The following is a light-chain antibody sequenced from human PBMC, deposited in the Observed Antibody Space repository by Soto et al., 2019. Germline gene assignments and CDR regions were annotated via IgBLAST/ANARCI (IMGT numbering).Light chain of an antibody. V-gene: IGKV1-5*03. CDR2: KAS. CDR3: QQYNSYLSWT. CDR1: QSISSW. Sequence: DIQMTQSPSTLSASVGDRVTITCRASQSISSWLAWYQQKPGKAPKLLIYKASSLESGVPSRFSGSGSGTEFTLTIISLQTDDFATYYCQQYNSYLSWTFGQGTKVEIK. J-gene: IGKJ1*01.